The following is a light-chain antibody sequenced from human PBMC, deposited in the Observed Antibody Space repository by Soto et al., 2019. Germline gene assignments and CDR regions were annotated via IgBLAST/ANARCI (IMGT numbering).Light chain of an antibody. CDR3: QQYNSSSWT. Sequence: DIQMTQSPSTLSASVGDRVTITCRASQSISSWLAWYQQKPGKAPKLLIYKASSLESGVPSRFSGSGSGTEFTLTISSLQPDDFATYYCQQYNSSSWTFCQGTKVEIK. J-gene: IGKJ1*01. CDR2: KAS. V-gene: IGKV1-5*03. CDR1: QSISSW.